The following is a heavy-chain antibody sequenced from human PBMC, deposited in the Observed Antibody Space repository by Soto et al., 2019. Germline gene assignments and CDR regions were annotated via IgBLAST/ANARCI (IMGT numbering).Heavy chain of an antibody. CDR2: INTRADSM. J-gene: IGHJ3*02. Sequence: EVQLVESGGDLVQPGGSLRLSCAASGFTFSSYWMTWVRQAPGRGLEWVANINTRADSMHYADSVQGRFTVSRDNAKKSLCLQMSSLRAEDTAVYFCARDMSPSDGDLVHEAFDIWGQGTVVTVSS. D-gene: IGHD6-6*01. CDR1: GFTFSSYW. V-gene: IGHV3-7*01. CDR3: ARDMSPSDGDLVHEAFDI.